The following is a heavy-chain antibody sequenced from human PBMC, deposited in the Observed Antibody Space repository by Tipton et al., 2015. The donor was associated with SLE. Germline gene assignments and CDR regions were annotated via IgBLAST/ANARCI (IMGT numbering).Heavy chain of an antibody. D-gene: IGHD1-26*01. Sequence: SLRLSCAASGFTFSSYAMSWVRQAPGKGLEWVSAISGRGGSTYYADSVKGRFTISRDNSKNTLYLQMNSLRAEDTAVYYCAGSWGRSYYFDYWGQGTLVTVSS. CDR1: GFTFSSYA. CDR2: ISGRGGST. CDR3: AGSWGRSYYFDY. V-gene: IGHV3-23*01. J-gene: IGHJ4*02.